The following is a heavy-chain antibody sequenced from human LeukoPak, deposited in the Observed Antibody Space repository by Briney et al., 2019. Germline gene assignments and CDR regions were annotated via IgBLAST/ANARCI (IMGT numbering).Heavy chain of an antibody. D-gene: IGHD6-13*01. J-gene: IGHJ5*02. V-gene: IGHV1-18*01. Sequence: ASVKVSCKASGYTFTSYGISWVRQAPGQGLEWMGWISAYNGNTNYTRKLQGRVTMTTDTSTSTAYMELRSLRSDDTAVYYCARILAANNWFDPWGQGTLVTVSS. CDR1: GYTFTSYG. CDR3: ARILAANNWFDP. CDR2: ISAYNGNT.